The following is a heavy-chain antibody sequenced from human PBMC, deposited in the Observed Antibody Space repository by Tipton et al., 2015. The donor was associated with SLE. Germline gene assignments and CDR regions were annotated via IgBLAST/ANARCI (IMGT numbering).Heavy chain of an antibody. J-gene: IGHJ4*02. CDR3: ARRTGSYEQAKGLDY. CDR2: TFYSGST. D-gene: IGHD1-26*01. V-gene: IGHV4-39*01. CDR1: GASISSSSSY. Sequence: TLSLTCTVSGASISSSSSYWGWIRQSPGKGLAWIGSTFYSGSTYYSPSLKSRVTMSVDTSKNQFSLRLDSMTSRDTAVYYCARRTGSYEQAKGLDYWGPGTLVTVSS.